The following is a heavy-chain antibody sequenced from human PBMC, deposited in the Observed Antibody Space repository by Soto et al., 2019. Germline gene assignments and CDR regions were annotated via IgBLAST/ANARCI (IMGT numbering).Heavy chain of an antibody. CDR3: ARRHGSGYFMAWAQYYYYGMDV. J-gene: IGHJ6*02. V-gene: IGHV3-48*03. CDR2: ISSSGSTI. D-gene: IGHD3-3*01. Sequence: EVQLVESGGGLVQPGGSLRLSCAASGFTFSSYEMNWVRQAPGKGLEWVSYISSSGSTIYYADSVKGRFTISRDNAKNSLYLQMNSLRAEGTAVYYCARRHGSGYFMAWAQYYYYGMDVWGQGTTVTVSS. CDR1: GFTFSSYE.